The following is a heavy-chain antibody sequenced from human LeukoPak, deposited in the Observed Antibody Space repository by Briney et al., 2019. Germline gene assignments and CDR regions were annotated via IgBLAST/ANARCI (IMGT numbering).Heavy chain of an antibody. V-gene: IGHV4-59*08. CDR1: GGSISSYY. CDR3: ARGYCSGGSCYKNWFDP. CDR2: IYYSGST. J-gene: IGHJ5*02. D-gene: IGHD2-15*01. Sequence: SETLSLTCTVSGGSISSYYWSWIRQPPGKGLEWIGYIYYSGSTNYNLSLKSRVTISVDTSKNQFSLKLSSVTAADTAVYYCARGYCSGGSCYKNWFDPWGQGTLVTVSS.